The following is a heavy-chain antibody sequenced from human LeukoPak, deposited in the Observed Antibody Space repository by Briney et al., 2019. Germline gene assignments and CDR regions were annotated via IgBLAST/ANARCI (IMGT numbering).Heavy chain of an antibody. V-gene: IGHV4-39*07. Sequence: SETLSLTCTVSGGSISSSSYYWGWIRQPPGKGLEWIGSIYYSGSTYYNPSLKSRVTISVDTSKNQFSLKLSSVTAADTAVYYCARVALYDSSGHNYFDYWGQGTLVTVPS. D-gene: IGHD3-22*01. CDR1: GGSISSSSYY. J-gene: IGHJ4*02. CDR2: IYYSGST. CDR3: ARVALYDSSGHNYFDY.